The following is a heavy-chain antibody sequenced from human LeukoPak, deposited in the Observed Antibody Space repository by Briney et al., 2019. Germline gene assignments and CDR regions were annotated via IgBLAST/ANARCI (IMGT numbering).Heavy chain of an antibody. J-gene: IGHJ6*02. D-gene: IGHD3-22*01. Sequence: GGSLRLSCAASGFTFNSYSMNWVRQAPGKGLEWVSSISSSSSYIYYADSVKGRFTISRDNAKNSLYLQMNSLRAEDTAVYYCARVSRYYYDSSGQGAYYYYGMDVWGQGTTVTVSS. CDR1: GFTFNSYS. CDR2: ISSSSSYI. CDR3: ARVSRYYYDSSGQGAYYYYGMDV. V-gene: IGHV3-21*01.